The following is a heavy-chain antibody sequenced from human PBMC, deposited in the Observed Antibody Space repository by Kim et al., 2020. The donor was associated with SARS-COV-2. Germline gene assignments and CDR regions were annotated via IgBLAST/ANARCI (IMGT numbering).Heavy chain of an antibody. V-gene: IGHV3-11*06. CDR2: ISSSSSYT. D-gene: IGHD4-17*01. CDR3: ARDYGDYLIHHQYWYFDL. Sequence: GGSLRLSCAASGFTFSDYYMSWIRQAPGKGLEWVSYISSSSSYTNYADSVKGRFTISRDNAKNSLYLQMNSLRAEDTAVYYCARDYGDYLIHHQYWYFDLWGRGTLVTVSS. J-gene: IGHJ2*01. CDR1: GFTFSDYY.